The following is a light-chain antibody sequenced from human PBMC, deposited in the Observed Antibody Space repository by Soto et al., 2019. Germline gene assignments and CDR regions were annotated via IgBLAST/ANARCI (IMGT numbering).Light chain of an antibody. CDR2: AAS. Sequence: DIQITQSPSSLSVSVGYRVTITCRASQSIGGFLNWYQQKLVKAPKLLIYAASSLQSGVPSRFSGSGSGKDLTLTISSLQPEDFATYYFQQSSSTHLTVGGGTKVDIX. CDR1: QSIGGF. V-gene: IGKV1-39*01. CDR3: QQSSSTHLT. J-gene: IGKJ4*02.